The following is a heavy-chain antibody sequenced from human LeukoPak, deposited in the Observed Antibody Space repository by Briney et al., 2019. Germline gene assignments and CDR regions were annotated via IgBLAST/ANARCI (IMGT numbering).Heavy chain of an antibody. Sequence: GESLKISCKGSGYGFTTCWIGWVRQMPGKGLEWMGVINPGDSDTRYSPSFQGQVTISADKSITTAYLQWSSLKASDTAMYYCARLRWAAGDGYYFDYWGQGTPVTVSS. CDR1: GYGFTTCW. V-gene: IGHV5-51*01. CDR3: ARLRWAAGDGYYFDY. CDR2: INPGDSDT. D-gene: IGHD6-13*01. J-gene: IGHJ4*02.